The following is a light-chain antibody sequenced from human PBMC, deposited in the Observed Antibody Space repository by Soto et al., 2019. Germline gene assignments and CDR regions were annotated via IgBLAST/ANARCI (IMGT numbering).Light chain of an antibody. CDR1: QSAGSN. V-gene: IGKV3-20*01. J-gene: IGKJ5*01. Sequence: IVLTQSPATLSVSPGERATLSCRASQSAGSNLAWYQQRPGQAPRLLVYGASSRATGIPDRFSGGVSGTDFTLTISRLEPEDFAVYYGQHYGSSPPITFGQGTRLEIK. CDR2: GAS. CDR3: QHYGSSPPIT.